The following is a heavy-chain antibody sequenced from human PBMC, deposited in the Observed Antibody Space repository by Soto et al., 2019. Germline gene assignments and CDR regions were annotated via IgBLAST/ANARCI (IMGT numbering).Heavy chain of an antibody. D-gene: IGHD3-9*01. J-gene: IGHJ2*01. Sequence: QVQLQQWGAGPLRPLETLSLTCGVSGGSFSGYYWAWIRQSPGKGLEWIGEINDCGSINYNPSLKSRVSISVDTSKNHYSLNLRSVTAAXXXXYYCARESHDILTXXPWVWYFDLWGRGTLVTV. CDR3: ARESHDILTXXPWVWYFDL. CDR1: GGSFSGYY. V-gene: IGHV4-34*01. CDR2: INDCGSI.